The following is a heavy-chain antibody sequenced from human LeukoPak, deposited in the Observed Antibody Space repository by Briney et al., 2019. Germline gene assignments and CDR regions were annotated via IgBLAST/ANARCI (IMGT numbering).Heavy chain of an antibody. CDR3: SREGAAAGDHDAFDI. CDR1: GGSISSYY. J-gene: IGHJ3*02. Sequence: SETLSLTCTVSGGSISSYYWSWIRQPPGKGLEWIGYIYYSGRTNYNPSLNSPVTISVDNSRNHFSLKLSPVTAADTAVYYSSREGAAAGDHDAFDIWGQGTMVTVSS. V-gene: IGHV4-59*01. CDR2: IYYSGRT. D-gene: IGHD6-13*01.